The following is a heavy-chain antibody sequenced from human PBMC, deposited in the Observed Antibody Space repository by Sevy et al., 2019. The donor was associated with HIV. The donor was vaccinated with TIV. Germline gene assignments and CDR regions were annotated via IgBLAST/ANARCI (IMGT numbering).Heavy chain of an antibody. J-gene: IGHJ6*02. Sequence: ASVKVSCKASGYTFTGYYMHWVRQAPGQGLEWMGWTNPNSGGTNYAQKFQGRVTMTRDTSISTAYMELSRLRSDDTAVYYCARAHYDILTGYYNYYGMDVWGQGTTVTVSS. V-gene: IGHV1-2*02. CDR1: GYTFTGYY. D-gene: IGHD3-9*01. CDR2: TNPNSGGT. CDR3: ARAHYDILTGYYNYYGMDV.